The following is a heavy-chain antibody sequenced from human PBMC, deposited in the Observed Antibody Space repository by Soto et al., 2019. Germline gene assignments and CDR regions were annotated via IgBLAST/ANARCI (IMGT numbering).Heavy chain of an antibody. J-gene: IGHJ4*02. CDR1: VFTCSSYA. Sequence: GALRLSCPASVFTCSSYAMNWVRQVPGKGPEWVSHISVTGDTYYADSVKGRFTISRDNSKNTLFLQMNSLRAEDTAVYYCAKSLNMATSFDYWGQGTPVTVSS. CDR2: ISVTGDT. CDR3: AKSLNMATSFDY. V-gene: IGHV3-23*01.